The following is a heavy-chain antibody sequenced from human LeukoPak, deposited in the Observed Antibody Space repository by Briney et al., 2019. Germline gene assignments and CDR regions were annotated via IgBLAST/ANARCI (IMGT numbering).Heavy chain of an antibody. V-gene: IGHV3-21*01. CDR2: ISSSSSYI. CDR3: ARDPDYYDSSGYIDY. CDR1: GFTFSSYS. Sequence: GGSLSLSCAASGFTFSSYSMNWVRPAPGKGLEWVSSISSSSSYIYYADSVKGRFTISRDNAKNSLYLQMNSLRAEDTAVYYCARDPDYYDSSGYIDYWGQGTLVTVSS. D-gene: IGHD3-22*01. J-gene: IGHJ4*02.